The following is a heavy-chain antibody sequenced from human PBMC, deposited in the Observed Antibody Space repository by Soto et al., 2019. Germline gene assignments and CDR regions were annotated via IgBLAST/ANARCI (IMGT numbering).Heavy chain of an antibody. CDR1: GFTPTTTP. J-gene: IGHJ4*02. Sequence: QSGGSLRLSCAGSGFTPTTTPLSWVRRPPGKGLEWVTTISGTASRTYYVDSVKGRFFISRDNSKNTVTLQMNNLTVDDTAVYYCATSFRYFDNWGQGTRVTVSS. CDR3: ATSFRYFDN. V-gene: IGHV3-23*01. CDR2: ISGTASRT. D-gene: IGHD3-9*01.